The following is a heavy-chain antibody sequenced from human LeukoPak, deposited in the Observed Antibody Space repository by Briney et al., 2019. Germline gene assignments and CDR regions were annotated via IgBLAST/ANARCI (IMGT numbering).Heavy chain of an antibody. CDR1: AYTFTSYY. J-gene: IGHJ6*02. D-gene: IGHD3-10*01. CDR2: INPSGGST. Sequence: ASVTVSCTASAYTFTSYYMHWVRQAPGQGLEWMGLINPSGGSTSYAQKFQGRVTMTRDTSTSTVYMELSSLRSEDTAVYYCARRVVGEAKYYGMDVWGQGTTVTVSS. V-gene: IGHV1-46*01. CDR3: ARRVVGEAKYYGMDV.